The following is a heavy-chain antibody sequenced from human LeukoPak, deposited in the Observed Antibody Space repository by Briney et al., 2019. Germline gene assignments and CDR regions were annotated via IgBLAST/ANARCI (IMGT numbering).Heavy chain of an antibody. CDR3: ARGRHCSGGSCYSEGNYFDY. Sequence: GGSLRLSCAASGFIFSSYWMNWVRQFPGKGLEWVASIKQDGSEKYYADSVKGRFTISRDNSKNTLYLQMNSLRAEDTAVYYCARGRHCSGGSCYSEGNYFDYWGQGTLVTVSS. CDR1: GFIFSSYW. CDR2: IKQDGSEK. V-gene: IGHV3-7*02. J-gene: IGHJ4*02. D-gene: IGHD2-15*01.